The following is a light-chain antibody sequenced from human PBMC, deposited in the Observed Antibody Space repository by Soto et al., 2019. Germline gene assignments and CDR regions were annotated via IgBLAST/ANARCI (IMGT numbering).Light chain of an antibody. CDR3: QQFNSYPLFT. CDR1: QGISSY. CDR2: AAS. V-gene: IGKV1-9*01. Sequence: IQLTQSPSSLSASVGDRVTITCRASQGISSYLAWYQQKPGKAPKLLIYAASTLQSGVPSRFSGSGSGTNFTLTISSLQPEDFATYYCQQFNSYPLFTFGPGTKVDIK. J-gene: IGKJ3*01.